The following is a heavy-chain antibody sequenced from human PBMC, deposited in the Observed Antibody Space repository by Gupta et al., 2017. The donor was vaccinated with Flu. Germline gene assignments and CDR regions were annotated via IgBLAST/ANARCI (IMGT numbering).Heavy chain of an antibody. CDR1: GDSVSSNSAA. CDR2: TYYRSKWYN. Sequence: QVQLQQSGPGLVKPSQTLSLTCAISGDSVSSNSAAWNWIRQSPSRGLEWLGRTYYRSKWYNDYAVSVKSRITINPDTSKNQFSLQLNSVTPEDTAVYYCARVGGYYYDSSGYSEYYFDYWGQGTLVTVSS. CDR3: ARVGGYYYDSSGYSEYYFDY. D-gene: IGHD3-22*01. V-gene: IGHV6-1*01. J-gene: IGHJ4*02.